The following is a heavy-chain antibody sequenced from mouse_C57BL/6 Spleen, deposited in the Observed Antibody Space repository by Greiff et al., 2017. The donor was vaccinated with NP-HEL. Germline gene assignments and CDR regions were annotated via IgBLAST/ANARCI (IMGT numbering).Heavy chain of an antibody. CDR1: GYTFTDYE. Sequence: VQLQQSGAELVRPGASVTLSCKASGYTFTDYEMHWVKQTPVHGLEWIGAIDPETGGTAYNQKFKGKAILTADKSSSTAYMELRSLTSEDSAVYYCTSCGNYPAYYAMDYWGQGTSVTVSS. D-gene: IGHD2-1*01. CDR3: TSCGNYPAYYAMDY. J-gene: IGHJ4*01. CDR2: IDPETGGT. V-gene: IGHV1-15*01.